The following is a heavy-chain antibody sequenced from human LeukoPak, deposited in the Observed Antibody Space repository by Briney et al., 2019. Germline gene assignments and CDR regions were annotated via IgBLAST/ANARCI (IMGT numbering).Heavy chain of an antibody. V-gene: IGHV3-21*01. J-gene: IGHJ6*04. D-gene: IGHD3-3*01. Sequence: PGGSLRLSCAASGFTFSSYSMNWVRQAPGKGLEWVSSISSSSSYIYYADSVKGRFTISGDNAKNSLYLEMNSLRAEDTAVYFCARVEKGFWSGFKMDVWGKGTAVTVSS. CDR1: GFTFSSYS. CDR2: ISSSSSYI. CDR3: ARVEKGFWSGFKMDV.